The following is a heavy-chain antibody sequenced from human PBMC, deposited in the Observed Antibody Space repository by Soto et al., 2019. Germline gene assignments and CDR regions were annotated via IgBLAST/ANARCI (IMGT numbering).Heavy chain of an antibody. CDR1: GYTFTSYY. CDR2: INPSGGST. Sequence: QVQLVQSGAEVKKPGASVKVSCKASGYTFTSYYMHWVRQAPGQGLEWMGIINPSGGSTSYAQKFQGSVTMTRDTSTSTVYMELSSLRSEDTAVYYCARDREAARPRYYFDYWGQGTLVTVSS. CDR3: ARDREAARPRYYFDY. D-gene: IGHD6-6*01. J-gene: IGHJ4*02. V-gene: IGHV1-46*01.